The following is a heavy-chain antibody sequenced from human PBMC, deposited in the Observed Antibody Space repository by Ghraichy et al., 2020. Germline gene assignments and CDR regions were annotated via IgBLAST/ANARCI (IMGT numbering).Heavy chain of an antibody. D-gene: IGHD2-21*02. CDR2: IYYYVNT. CDR3: ARHENIVVVTAARAFEI. CDR1: GGSISSSSYF. Sequence: SETLSLTCTVSGGSISSSSYFWGWLRQPPGKGLEWIGSIYYYVNTYYNPSLKSRVTISVDTSKNQFSLKLSSLTAADTAVYYCARHENIVVVTAARAFEIWRQGTMVTVSS. J-gene: IGHJ3*02. V-gene: IGHV4-39*01.